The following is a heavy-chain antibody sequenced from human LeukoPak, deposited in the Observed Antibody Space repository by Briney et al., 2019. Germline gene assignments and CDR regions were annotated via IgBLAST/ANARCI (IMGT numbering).Heavy chain of an antibody. CDR3: AREYYCSGGGCYLSWFDP. CDR1: GGTFSSYA. J-gene: IGHJ5*02. CDR2: IIPIFGSA. V-gene: IGHV1-69*05. Sequence: ASVKVSCKASGGTFSSYAITWVRQAPGQGLEWMGVIIPIFGSANYAQKFQGRVTITTDESTSTAYMELSSLRSEDRAVYYCAREYYCSGGGCYLSWFDPWGQGTLVTVSS. D-gene: IGHD2-15*01.